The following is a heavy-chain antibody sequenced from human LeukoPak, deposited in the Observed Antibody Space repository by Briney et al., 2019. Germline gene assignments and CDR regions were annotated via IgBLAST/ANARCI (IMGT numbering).Heavy chain of an antibody. V-gene: IGHV4-4*07. Sequence: SETLSLTCTVSGGSISSYCWSWIRQPAGKGLEWIGRIYTSGSTNYNPSLKSRVTMSVDTSKNQFSLKLSSVTAADTAVYYCARDEQWPNAGNDYWGQGTLVTVSS. D-gene: IGHD6-19*01. J-gene: IGHJ4*02. CDR2: IYTSGST. CDR1: GGSISSYC. CDR3: ARDEQWPNAGNDY.